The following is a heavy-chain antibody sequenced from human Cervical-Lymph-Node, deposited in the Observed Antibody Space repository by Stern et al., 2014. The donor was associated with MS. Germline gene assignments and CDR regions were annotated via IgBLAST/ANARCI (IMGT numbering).Heavy chain of an antibody. CDR3: ARERAVTTYDYYYGMDV. J-gene: IGHJ6*02. CDR2: INPSGGST. CDR1: GYTFTSYY. Sequence: VQLVESGAEVKKPGASVKVSCKASGYTFTSYYMHWVRQAPGQGLELMGIINPSGGSTSYAQKFQGRVTMTRDTSTSTVYMELSSLRSEDTAVYYCARERAVTTYDYYYGMDVWGQGTTVTVSS. D-gene: IGHD4-17*01. V-gene: IGHV1-46*01.